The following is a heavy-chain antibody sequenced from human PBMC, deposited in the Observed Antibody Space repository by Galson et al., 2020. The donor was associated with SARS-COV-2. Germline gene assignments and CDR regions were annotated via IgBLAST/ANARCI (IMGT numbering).Heavy chain of an antibody. V-gene: IGHV4-38-2*02. CDR3: TAYQRRTAIHY. CDR2: VSHSGTT. Sequence: SETLSLTCTVSGYSINSDSRWGWIRQPPGKGLEWIGAVSHSGTTSYNPSLKSRLTLSVDTSKNQFSLRLLSMTDVDAAVYYCTAYQRRTAIHYWGQGTLVSVSS. D-gene: IGHD1-1*01. J-gene: IGHJ4*02. CDR1: GYSINSDSR.